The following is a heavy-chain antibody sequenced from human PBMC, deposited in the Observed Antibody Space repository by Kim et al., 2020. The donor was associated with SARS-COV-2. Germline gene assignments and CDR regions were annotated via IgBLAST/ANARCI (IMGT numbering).Heavy chain of an antibody. J-gene: IGHJ6*02. Sequence: ASVKVSCKASGYTFTSYAMNWVRQAPGQGLEWMGWINTNTGNPTYAQGFTGRFVFSLDTSVSTAYLQISSLKAEDTAVYYCARHGDYPPYYYYGMDVWGQGTTVTVSS. V-gene: IGHV7-4-1*02. D-gene: IGHD4-17*01. CDR2: INTNTGNP. CDR3: ARHGDYPPYYYYGMDV. CDR1: GYTFTSYA.